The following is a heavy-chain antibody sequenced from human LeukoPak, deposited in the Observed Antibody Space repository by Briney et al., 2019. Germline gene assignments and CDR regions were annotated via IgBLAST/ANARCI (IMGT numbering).Heavy chain of an antibody. V-gene: IGHV3-9*01. CDR3: ARAYKDRSLAGKKEFFQH. D-gene: IGHD6-19*01. J-gene: IGHJ1*01. CDR1: GFTFDNYA. CDR2: ISWNSGTI. Sequence: GGSLRLSCAASGFTFDNYAMNWVRQVPGKGLEWISLISWNSGTIGYADSVKGRFTISRDNANNFLYLQMNSLRAEDTASYYCARAYKDRSLAGKKEFFQHWGQGTLVTVSS.